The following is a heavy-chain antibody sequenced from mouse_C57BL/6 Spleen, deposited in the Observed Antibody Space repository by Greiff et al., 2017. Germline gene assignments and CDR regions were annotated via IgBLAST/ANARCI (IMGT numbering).Heavy chain of an antibody. CDR1: GFTFSDYY. J-gene: IGHJ3*01. D-gene: IGHD4-1*01. CDR3: ARDALGRGIAY. CDR2: INYDGSST. V-gene: IGHV5-16*01. Sequence: EVLLVESEGGLVQPGSSMKLSCTASGFTFSDYYMAWVRQVPEKGLEWVANINYDGSSTYYLASLKGRFIITRDNAKNILYLQMCRLKSEDTATDNCARDALGRGIAYWGQGTLVTVSA.